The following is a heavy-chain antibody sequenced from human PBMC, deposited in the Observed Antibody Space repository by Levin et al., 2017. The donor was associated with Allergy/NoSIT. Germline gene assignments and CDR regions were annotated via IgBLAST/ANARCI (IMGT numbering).Heavy chain of an antibody. Sequence: SVKVSCKTSGGTFSNYAFTWVRQAPGQGLEWMGDFIPIFGTTNYAQMFQGRVTIIADESTNTAYMELSSLRSEDTAIYYCARDLVLGYCSSATCFLGAFNIWGQGTLVTVSS. V-gene: IGHV1-69*13. CDR1: GGTFSNYA. J-gene: IGHJ3*02. CDR3: ARDLVLGYCSSATCFLGAFNI. CDR2: FIPIFGTT. D-gene: IGHD2-2*01.